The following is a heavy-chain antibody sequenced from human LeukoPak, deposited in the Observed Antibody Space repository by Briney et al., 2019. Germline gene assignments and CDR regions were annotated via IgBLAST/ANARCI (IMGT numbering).Heavy chain of an antibody. CDR1: GYTFTSYD. D-gene: IGHD2-21*01. Sequence: ASVKVSCKASGYTFTSYDINWVRQATGQGLEWMGWMNPNSGNTGYAQKFQGRVTMTRNTSISTAYMELSSLRSEDTAVYYCARGLRVVVIANYYFDYWGQGTLVTVSS. CDR2: MNPNSGNT. J-gene: IGHJ4*02. CDR3: ARGLRVVVIANYYFDY. V-gene: IGHV1-8*01.